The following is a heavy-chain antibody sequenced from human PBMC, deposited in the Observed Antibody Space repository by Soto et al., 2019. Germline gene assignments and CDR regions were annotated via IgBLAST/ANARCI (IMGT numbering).Heavy chain of an antibody. J-gene: IGHJ4*02. CDR1: GGSISSYY. V-gene: IGHV4-59*01. D-gene: IGHD1-7*01. CDR2: IYYSGST. CDR3: ARISNWNSYYFDY. Sequence: PSETLSLTCTVFGGSISSYYWSWIRQPPGKGLEWIGYIYYSGSTNYNPSLKSRVTISVDTSKNQFSLKLSSVTAADTAVYYCARISNWNSYYFDYWGQGTLVTVSS.